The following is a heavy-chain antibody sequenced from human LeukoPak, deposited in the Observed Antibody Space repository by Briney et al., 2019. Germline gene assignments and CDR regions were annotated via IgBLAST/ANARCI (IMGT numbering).Heavy chain of an antibody. CDR1: GFTFSSYA. V-gene: IGHV3-64*01. CDR3: ARSDSGYYYYFDY. J-gene: IGHJ4*02. D-gene: IGHD3-22*01. Sequence: GGSLRLSCAASGFTFSSYAMHWVRQAPGKGLEYVSAISSNGGSTYYANSVKGRFTISRDNSKNTLYLQMNSLRAEDTAVYYCARSDSGYYYYFDYWGQRTLVTVSS. CDR2: ISSNGGST.